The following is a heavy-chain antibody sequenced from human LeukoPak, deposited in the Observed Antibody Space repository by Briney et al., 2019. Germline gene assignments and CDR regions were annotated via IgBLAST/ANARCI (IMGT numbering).Heavy chain of an antibody. CDR3: ARARGAIGY. V-gene: IGHV3-49*03. Sequence: GSLRLSCIVSGFTFGDYPMSWFRQAPGKGLEWVGFIRSKAYGGATDYAASVKGRFTISRDDSKSIAYLQMNGLKTEDTAVYYCARARGAIGYWGQGTLVTVSS. J-gene: IGHJ4*02. D-gene: IGHD3-10*01. CDR1: GFTFGDYP. CDR2: IRSKAYGGAT.